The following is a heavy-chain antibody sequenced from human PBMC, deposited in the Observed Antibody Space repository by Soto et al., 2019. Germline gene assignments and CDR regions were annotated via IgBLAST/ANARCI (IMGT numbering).Heavy chain of an antibody. D-gene: IGHD1-26*01. CDR1: GGSISSSSYY. V-gene: IGHV4-39*01. CDR2: IYYSGST. Sequence: SETLSLTCTVSGGSISSSSYYWGWIRQPPGKGLEWIGSIYYSGSTYYNPSLKSRVTISVDTSKNQFSLKLSSVTAADMAVYYCARVKDSGASRKYYFDYWGQGTLVTVSS. J-gene: IGHJ4*02. CDR3: ARVKDSGASRKYYFDY.